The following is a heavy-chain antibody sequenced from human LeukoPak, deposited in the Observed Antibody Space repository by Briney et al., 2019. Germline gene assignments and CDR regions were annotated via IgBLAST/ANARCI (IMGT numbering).Heavy chain of an antibody. J-gene: IGHJ6*03. CDR2: ISTSSSYI. CDR3: ARDGCSGGSCYSGRAYYYYYYMDV. Sequence: GGSLRLSCAASGFTFSSCSMNWVRQAPGKGLEWVSFISTSSSYIYYADSVKGRFTISRDNAKNSLYLQMNSLRAEDTAVYYCARDGCSGGSCYSGRAYYYYYYMDVWGKGTTVTVSS. CDR1: GFTFSSCS. D-gene: IGHD2-15*01. V-gene: IGHV3-21*01.